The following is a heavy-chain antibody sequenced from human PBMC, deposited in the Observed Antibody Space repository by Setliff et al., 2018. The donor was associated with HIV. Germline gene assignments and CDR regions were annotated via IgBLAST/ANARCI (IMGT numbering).Heavy chain of an antibody. V-gene: IGHV1-8*03. CDR2: MNPNSGNT. CDR1: GYTFTSYD. CDR3: ARGYLISGTQKSYYMDV. Sequence: GASVKVSCKASGYTFTSYDINWVRQATGQGLEWMGWMNPNSGNTGYAQKLQGRVTITRNTSISTAYMELSSLRSEDTAVYYCARGYLISGTQKSYYMDVWGKGTTVTVSS. D-gene: IGHD1-26*01. J-gene: IGHJ6*03.